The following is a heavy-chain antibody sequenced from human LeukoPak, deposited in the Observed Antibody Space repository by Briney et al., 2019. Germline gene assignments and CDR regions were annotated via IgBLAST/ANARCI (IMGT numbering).Heavy chain of an antibody. CDR3: ARHTTSGYALDY. J-gene: IGHJ4*02. CDR1: GGTFSSYA. CDR2: IIPILGIA. V-gene: IGHV1-69*04. Sequence: ASVKLSCKASGGTFSSYAISWVRQAPGQGLEWMGRIIPILGIANYAQKFQGRVTITADKSTSTAYMELSSLRSEDTAVYYCARHTTSGYALDYWGQGTLVTVSS. D-gene: IGHD5-12*01.